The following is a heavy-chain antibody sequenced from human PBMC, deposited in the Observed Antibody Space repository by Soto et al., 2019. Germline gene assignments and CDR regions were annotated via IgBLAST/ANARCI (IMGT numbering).Heavy chain of an antibody. D-gene: IGHD3-22*01. J-gene: IGHJ4*02. Sequence: SGPTLVNPTQTLTLTCTFSGFSLSTSGMRVSWIRQPPGKALEWLARIDWDDDKFYSTSLKTRLTISKDTSKNQVVLTMTNMDPVDTATYYCARIPSGHYYFDYWGQGTLVTVSS. CDR2: IDWDDDK. CDR1: GFSLSTSGMR. CDR3: ARIPSGHYYFDY. V-gene: IGHV2-70*04.